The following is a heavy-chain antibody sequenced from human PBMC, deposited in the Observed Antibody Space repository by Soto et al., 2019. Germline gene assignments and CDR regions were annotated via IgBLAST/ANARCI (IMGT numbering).Heavy chain of an antibody. Sequence: PSETLSLTCTVSGYSISRGYYWGWIRQPPGKGLQWIGTIYHDGTTYSTPSLNGRVTISVSTSQNRFSLTLRSVTAADTAVYYCARVPFHYARGTYRPRWFDPWGQGTLVTVSS. CDR2: IYHDGTT. CDR1: GYSISRGYY. J-gene: IGHJ5*02. V-gene: IGHV4-38-2*02. D-gene: IGHD3-16*02. CDR3: ARVPFHYARGTYRPRWFDP.